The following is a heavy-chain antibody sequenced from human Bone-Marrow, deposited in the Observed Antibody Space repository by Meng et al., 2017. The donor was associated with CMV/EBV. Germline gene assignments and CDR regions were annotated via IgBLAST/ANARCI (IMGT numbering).Heavy chain of an antibody. D-gene: IGHD3-22*01. Sequence: SVKVSCKASGGTFSSYAISWVRQAPGQGLEWMGGIIPIFGTANYAQKFQGRVTITTDESTSTAYMELSSLRSEDTAVYYCARGDSSGYYYDEFDYWGRGTLVTVSS. CDR1: GGTFSSYA. J-gene: IGHJ4*02. CDR2: IIPIFGTA. V-gene: IGHV1-69*05. CDR3: ARGDSSGYYYDEFDY.